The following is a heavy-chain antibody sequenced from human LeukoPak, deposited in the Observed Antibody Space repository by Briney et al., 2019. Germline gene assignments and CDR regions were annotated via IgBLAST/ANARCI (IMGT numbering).Heavy chain of an antibody. Sequence: GGSLRLSCAASGFTFSTCWMSWVRQAPGKRLEWVANIKQDGSEKYYVDSVKGRFTISRDNSKNTLYLQMNSLRAEDTAVYYCAKDRYSSGCQDYWGQGTLVTVSS. CDR2: IKQDGSEK. D-gene: IGHD6-19*01. J-gene: IGHJ4*02. CDR3: AKDRYSSGCQDY. V-gene: IGHV3-7*03. CDR1: GFTFSTCW.